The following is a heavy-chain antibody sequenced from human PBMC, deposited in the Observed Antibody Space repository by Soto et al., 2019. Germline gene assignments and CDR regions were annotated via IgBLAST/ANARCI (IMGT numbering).Heavy chain of an antibody. Sequence: ASVKVSCKASGYTFTGYYIHWVRQAPGQGLEWMGWINPNSGGTNYAQKFQGWVTMTRDTSISTAYMELSRLRSDDTAVYYCARGDIVLVPAAPFFDYWGQGTLVTVSS. CDR1: GYTFTGYY. D-gene: IGHD2-2*01. CDR2: INPNSGGT. J-gene: IGHJ4*02. CDR3: ARGDIVLVPAAPFFDY. V-gene: IGHV1-2*04.